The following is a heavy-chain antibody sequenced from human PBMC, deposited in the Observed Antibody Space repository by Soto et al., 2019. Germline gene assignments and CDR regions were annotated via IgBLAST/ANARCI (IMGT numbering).Heavy chain of an antibody. J-gene: IGHJ4*02. D-gene: IGHD3-9*01. V-gene: IGHV4-61*01. CDR1: GGSVSSGSYY. CDR2: IYYSGST. CDR3: ATISDILTAYPLDY. Sequence: ASETLSLTCTVSGGSVSSGSYYWSWIRQPPGKGLEWIGYIYYSGSTNYNPSLKSRVTFLLDTSKNQFSLKLRSVTAADTAVYYCATISDILTAYPLDYWGQGTLVTVSS.